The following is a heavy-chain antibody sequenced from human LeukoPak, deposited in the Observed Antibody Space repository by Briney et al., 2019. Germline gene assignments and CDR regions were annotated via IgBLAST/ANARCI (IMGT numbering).Heavy chain of an antibody. J-gene: IGHJ6*03. CDR1: GYTFTSYA. V-gene: IGHV7-4-1*02. CDR3: ARSFWSGYDYYYYYMDV. CDR2: INTNTGNP. D-gene: IGHD3-3*01. Sequence: GASVKVSCRASGYTFTSYAMNWVRQSPGQGLEWMGWINTNTGNPTYAQGFTGRFVFSLDTSVSTAYLQISSLKAEDTAVYYCARSFWSGYDYYYYYMDVWGKGTTVTVSS.